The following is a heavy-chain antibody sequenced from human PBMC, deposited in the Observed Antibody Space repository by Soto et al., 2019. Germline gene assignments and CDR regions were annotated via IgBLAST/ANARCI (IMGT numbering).Heavy chain of an antibody. Sequence: GGSLRLSCAASEFTFSSYAMSWVRQAPGKGLEWVSAISGSGGSTYYADSVKGRFTISRDNSKNTLYLQMNSLRAEDTAVYYCAKQTSSGWYEYYYGMDVWGQGTTVTSP. CDR2: ISGSGGST. D-gene: IGHD6-19*01. CDR3: AKQTSSGWYEYYYGMDV. J-gene: IGHJ6*02. CDR1: EFTFSSYA. V-gene: IGHV3-23*01.